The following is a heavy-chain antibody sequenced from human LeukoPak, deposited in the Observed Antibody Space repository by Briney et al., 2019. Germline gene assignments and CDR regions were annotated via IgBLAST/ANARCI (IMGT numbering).Heavy chain of an antibody. V-gene: IGHV4-31*03. CDR1: GGSISSGGYY. D-gene: IGHD4-17*01. Sequence: PSETLSLTCTVSGGSISSGGYYWSWIRQHPGKGLEWIGYIYYSGSTYYNPSLKSRVIISVDTSKNQFSLKLSSVTAADTAVYYCARGLGRDYEVDYWGQGTLVTVSS. CDR2: IYYSGST. J-gene: IGHJ4*02. CDR3: ARGLGRDYEVDY.